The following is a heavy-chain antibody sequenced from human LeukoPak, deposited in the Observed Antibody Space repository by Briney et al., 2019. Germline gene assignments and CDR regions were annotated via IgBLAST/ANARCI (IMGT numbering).Heavy chain of an antibody. CDR1: GYTFTGYY. D-gene: IGHD4-23*01. Sequence: ASVTVSCTASGYTFTGYYMHWVRHAPGQGLEWMGWISAYNGNTNYAQKLQGRVTMTTDTSTSTAYMELRSLRSDDTAVYYCARDKAVTTEVTQHFQHWGQGTLVTVSS. CDR2: ISAYNGNT. J-gene: IGHJ1*01. CDR3: ARDKAVTTEVTQHFQH. V-gene: IGHV1-18*04.